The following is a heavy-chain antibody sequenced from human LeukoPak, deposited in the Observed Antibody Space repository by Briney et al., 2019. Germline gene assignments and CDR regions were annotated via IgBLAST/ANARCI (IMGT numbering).Heavy chain of an antibody. CDR2: ISSNGGST. J-gene: IGHJ4*02. CDR3: ARGSYGSGLCYLDL. D-gene: IGHD3-10*01. Sequence: GGSLRVSCAVSGFIFKNYAMHWVRQAPGKGLEYVSVISSNGGSTYYADSVKGRFTVSRDNSRNTLYLQMDSLRPEDMAVYYCARGSYGSGLCYLDLWGQGTLVTVSS. V-gene: IGHV3-64*02. CDR1: GFIFKNYA.